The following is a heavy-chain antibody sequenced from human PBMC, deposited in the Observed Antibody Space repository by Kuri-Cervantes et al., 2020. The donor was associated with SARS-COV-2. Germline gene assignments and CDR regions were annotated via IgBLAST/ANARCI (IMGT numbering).Heavy chain of an antibody. CDR3: ARFTWVGATTTFDY. CDR2: ISSSGSTI. J-gene: IGHJ4*02. CDR1: GFTFGDNY. Sequence: GGSLRLSCAASGFTFGDNYMSWIRQAPGKGLEWVSYISSSGSTIYYADSVKGRFTISRDNAKNSLYLQMNSLRAEDTAVYYCARFTWVGATTTFDYWGQGTLVTVSS. V-gene: IGHV3-11*01. D-gene: IGHD1-26*01.